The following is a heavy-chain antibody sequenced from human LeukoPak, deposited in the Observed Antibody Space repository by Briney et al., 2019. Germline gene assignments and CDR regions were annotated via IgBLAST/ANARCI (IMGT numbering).Heavy chain of an antibody. J-gene: IGHJ3*02. CDR2: IYYSGST. Sequence: SETLSLTCTVSGGSISSYYWSWIRQPPGKGLEWIGYIYYSGSTNYNLSLKSRVTISVDTSKNQFSLKLSSVTAADTAVYYCARALGYSGGWSSDDAFDIWGQGTMVTVSS. CDR3: ARALGYSGGWSSDDAFDI. D-gene: IGHD6-19*01. CDR1: GGSISSYY. V-gene: IGHV4-59*01.